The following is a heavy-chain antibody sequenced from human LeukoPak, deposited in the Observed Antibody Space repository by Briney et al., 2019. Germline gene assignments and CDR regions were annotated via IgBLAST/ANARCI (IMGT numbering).Heavy chain of an antibody. Sequence: GGSLRLSCAASEFTFSDYYMSWIRQAPGKGLEWVSYISSSGAAIYYADSVKGRFTISRDNANNSLYLQMNSLRAEDTAVYYCARGWRAPGPYYDYWGQGTLVTVSS. D-gene: IGHD3-3*01. CDR1: EFTFSDYY. CDR2: ISSSGAAI. J-gene: IGHJ4*02. V-gene: IGHV3-11*01. CDR3: ARGWRAPGPYYDY.